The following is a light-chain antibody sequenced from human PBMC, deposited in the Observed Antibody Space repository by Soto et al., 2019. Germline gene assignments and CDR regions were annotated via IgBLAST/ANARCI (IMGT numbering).Light chain of an antibody. J-gene: IGKJ1*01. CDR2: AAS. CDR1: QSVSSN. Sequence: ETVMTQSPATLSLSPGERATLSCRASQSVSSNLVWYQQKPGQAPRLLIYAASTRATGVPARFSGSGSETEFTLTISSLQSEDFAVYYCLQYKNWPPWTFGQGTEVEVK. CDR3: LQYKNWPPWT. V-gene: IGKV3-15*01.